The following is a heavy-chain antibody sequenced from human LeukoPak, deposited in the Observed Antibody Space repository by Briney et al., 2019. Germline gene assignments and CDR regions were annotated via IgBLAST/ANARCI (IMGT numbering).Heavy chain of an antibody. CDR2: ISSSSSYI. CDR1: GFTFSSYW. D-gene: IGHD6-13*01. Sequence: PGGSLRLSCAASGFTFSSYWMSWVRQAPGKGLEWVSSISSSSSYIYYADSVKGRFTISRDNAKNSLYLQMNSLRAEDTAVYYCSRLIAAAYPVGGQGNGVTVS. J-gene: IGHJ4*02. V-gene: IGHV3-21*01. CDR3: SRLIAAAYPV.